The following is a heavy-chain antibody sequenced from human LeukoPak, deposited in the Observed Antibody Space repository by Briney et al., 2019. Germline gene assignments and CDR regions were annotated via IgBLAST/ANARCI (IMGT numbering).Heavy chain of an antibody. Sequence: AAVKVSCKASGYTFTGYYMHWVRQAPGQGLEWMGWINPDSGGTNYAQKFQGRVTMTRDTSISTAYMELSRLTSDDTAVYFCARLNIPMGTFDYWGQGTLVTVSS. J-gene: IGHJ4*02. CDR1: GYTFTGYY. CDR2: INPDSGGT. D-gene: IGHD2-2*02. V-gene: IGHV1-2*02. CDR3: ARLNIPMGTFDY.